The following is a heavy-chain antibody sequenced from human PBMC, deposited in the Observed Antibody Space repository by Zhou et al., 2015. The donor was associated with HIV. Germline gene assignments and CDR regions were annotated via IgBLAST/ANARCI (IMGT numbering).Heavy chain of an antibody. CDR2: LTPMFTRA. D-gene: IGHD3-22*01. CDR3: ARDVPSYYLHSSGHQVMGVQ. J-gene: IGHJ4*02. CDR1: GAPFNTFA. V-gene: IGHV1-69*06. Sequence: QVYLVQSGAELRKPGSSVKVSCKTYGAPFNTFALNWVRQAPGQGPEWMGTLTPMFTRAEYSRKFRGRVTMTADMSTDTGYMELSGLRSEDTAVYYCARDVPSYYLHSSGHQVMGVQWGQGTLVIVSS.